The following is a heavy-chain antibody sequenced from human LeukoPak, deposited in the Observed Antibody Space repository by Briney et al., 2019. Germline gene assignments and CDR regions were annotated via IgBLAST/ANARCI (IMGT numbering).Heavy chain of an antibody. CDR2: IYYSGST. CDR3: ARVKERYVDY. V-gene: IGHV4-31*02. J-gene: IGHJ4*02. CDR1: Y. D-gene: IGHD1-26*01. Sequence: YWSWIRQHPGKGLEWIGYIYYSGSTYYNPSLKSRVTISVDTSKNQFSLKLSSVTAADTAVYYCARVKERYVDYWGQGTLVTVSS.